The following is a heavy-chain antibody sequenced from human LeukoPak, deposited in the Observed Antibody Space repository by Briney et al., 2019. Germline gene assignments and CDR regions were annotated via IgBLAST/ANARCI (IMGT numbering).Heavy chain of an antibody. CDR3: ARGDRYCISTNCSPDY. CDR2: INPHSGGR. D-gene: IGHD2-2*01. J-gene: IGHJ4*02. CDR1: GYTFTPYF. Sequence: ASVRVSCTASGYTFTPYFMHWGRQAPGQGLEWMGWINPHSGGRNYAQKFQGRVTMTRDTSISTAYMELSRLRSDDTAVYYCARGDRYCISTNCSPDYWGQGTLVTVSA. V-gene: IGHV1-2*02.